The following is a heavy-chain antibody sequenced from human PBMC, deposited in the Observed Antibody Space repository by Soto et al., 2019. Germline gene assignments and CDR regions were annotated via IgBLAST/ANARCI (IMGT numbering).Heavy chain of an antibody. D-gene: IGHD5-18*01. CDR1: GCSISSYY. J-gene: IGHJ6*02. CDR2: IYYSGST. Sequence: SEALSLNCAVSGCSISSYYWSWIRQPPGKGLEWIGYIYYSGSTNYNPSLKSRVTISVDTSKDQFSLTLRSVNAPDTAVYYCAGGGAGYPYGMDVWGQGTTVTVSS. V-gene: IGHV4-59*01. CDR3: AGGGAGYPYGMDV.